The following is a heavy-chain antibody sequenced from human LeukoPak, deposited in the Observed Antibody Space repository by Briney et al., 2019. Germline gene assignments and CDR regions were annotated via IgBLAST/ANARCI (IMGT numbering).Heavy chain of an antibody. J-gene: IGHJ4*02. CDR1: GYTFTSYD. Sequence: ASVKVSCKASGYTFTSYDINWVRQATGQELEWMGWMNPNSGNTGYAQKFQGRVTMTRDTSISTAYMELSRLRSDDTAVYYCAREGRATSPDIAAAEDYWGQGTLVTVSS. V-gene: IGHV1-8*01. D-gene: IGHD6-13*01. CDR3: AREGRATSPDIAAAEDY. CDR2: MNPNSGNT.